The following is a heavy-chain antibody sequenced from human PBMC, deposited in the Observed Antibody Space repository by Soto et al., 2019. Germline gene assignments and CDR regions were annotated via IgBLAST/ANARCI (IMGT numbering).Heavy chain of an antibody. CDR1: GYTFTSYD. V-gene: IGHV1-8*01. J-gene: IGHJ4*02. CDR2: MNPNSGNT. Sequence: QVPLVQSGAEVKKPGASVKVSCKASGYTFTSYDINWVRQATGQGLEWMGWMNPNSGNTGYAQKFQGRVTMTRNTSISTADMELSSLRSEDTAVYYCAMGGYDFWSATFDFWGQGTLVTVSS. D-gene: IGHD3-3*01. CDR3: AMGGYDFWSATFDF.